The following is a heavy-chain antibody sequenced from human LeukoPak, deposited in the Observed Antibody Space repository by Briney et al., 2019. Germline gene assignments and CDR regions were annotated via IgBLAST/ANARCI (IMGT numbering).Heavy chain of an antibody. J-gene: IGHJ4*02. Sequence: SVKVSCKASGGTFSSYAISWVRQAPGQGLEWMGGIIPIFGTANYAQKFQGRVTITTDESTSTAYMELSSLRSEDTAVYYCARGLMITFGGVIEPFDYWGQGTLVTVSS. V-gene: IGHV1-69*05. CDR2: IIPIFGTA. D-gene: IGHD3-16*02. CDR1: GGTFSSYA. CDR3: ARGLMITFGGVIEPFDY.